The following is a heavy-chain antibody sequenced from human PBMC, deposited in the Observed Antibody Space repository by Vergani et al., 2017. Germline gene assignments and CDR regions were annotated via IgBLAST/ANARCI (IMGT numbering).Heavy chain of an antibody. CDR1: GGSISSNHYY. V-gene: IGHV4-39*01. J-gene: IGHJ4*02. CDR2: MYYSGTT. Sequence: QLQLQESGPGLVKPSETLSLTCTVSGGSISSNHYYCAWICQPPGKGLEWIGAMYYSGTTNYNPSLKSRVTISVDTSKNQFSLKLNSVTATDTAVYYCARQSPSEADFWSGYSPGYFDYWGQGIQVTVSS. CDR3: ARQSPSEADFWSGYSPGYFDY. D-gene: IGHD3-3*01.